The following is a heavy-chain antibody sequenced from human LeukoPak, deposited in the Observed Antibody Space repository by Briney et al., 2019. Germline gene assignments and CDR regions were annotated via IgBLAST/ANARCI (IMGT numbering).Heavy chain of an antibody. CDR1: GYSFTNYW. CDR3: ARQERASIAAAGGWFDP. CDR2: IYPGDSDT. J-gene: IGHJ5*02. Sequence: HGESLKISCKGSGYSFTNYWIAWVRQMPGKGLEWMGIIYPGDSDTRYSPSFQGQVTISADKSISTAYLQWSSLKASDTAMYYCARQERASIAAAGGWFDPWGQGTLVTVSS. V-gene: IGHV5-51*01. D-gene: IGHD6-13*01.